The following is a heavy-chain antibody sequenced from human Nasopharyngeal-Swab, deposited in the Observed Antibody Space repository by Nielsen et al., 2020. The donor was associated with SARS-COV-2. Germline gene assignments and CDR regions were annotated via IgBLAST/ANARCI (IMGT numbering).Heavy chain of an antibody. J-gene: IGHJ4*02. V-gene: IGHV1-46*01. CDR3: ARAGEFSGTTVTTHLDY. D-gene: IGHD4-11*01. CDR1: GYTFTSYY. CDR2: INPSGGST. Sequence: ASVKVSCKASGYTFTSYYMNWVRQAPGQGLEWMGIINPSGGSTSYAQKFQGRVTMTRDTSTSTVYMELSSLRSEDTAVYYCARAGEFSGTTVTTHLDYWGQGTLVTVSS.